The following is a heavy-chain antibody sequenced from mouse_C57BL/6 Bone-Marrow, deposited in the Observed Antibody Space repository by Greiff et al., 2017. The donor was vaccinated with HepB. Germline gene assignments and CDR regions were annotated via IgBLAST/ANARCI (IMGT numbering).Heavy chain of an antibody. CDR1: GYTFTSYW. CDR2: IYPGSGST. Sequence: VQLQQPGAELVKPGASVKMSCKASGYTFTSYWITWVKQRPGQGLEWIGDIYPGSGSTNYNEKFKSKATLTVDTSSSTAYMQLSSLTSEDSAVYYCARGYYYSNYKAYWGQGTLVTVSA. CDR3: ARGYYYSNYKAY. D-gene: IGHD2-5*01. J-gene: IGHJ3*01. V-gene: IGHV1-55*01.